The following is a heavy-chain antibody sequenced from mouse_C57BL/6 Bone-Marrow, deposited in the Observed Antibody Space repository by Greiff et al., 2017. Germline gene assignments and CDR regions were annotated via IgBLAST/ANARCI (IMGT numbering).Heavy chain of an antibody. J-gene: IGHJ3*01. D-gene: IGHD1-1*01. V-gene: IGHV1-50*01. CDR2: IDPSASYT. CDR1: GYTFTSYW. Sequence: QVQLQQPGAELVKPGASVKLSCKASGYTFTSYWMQWVKQRPGQGLEWIGEIDPSASYTNYNQKFKGKATLTVDTSSSTAYMQLSILTSEDSAVYYCARSPCYYGSSWFAYWGQGTLVTVSA. CDR3: ARSPCYYGSSWFAY.